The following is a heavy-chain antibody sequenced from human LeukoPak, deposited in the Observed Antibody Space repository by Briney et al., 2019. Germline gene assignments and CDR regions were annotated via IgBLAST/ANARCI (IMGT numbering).Heavy chain of an antibody. CDR1: GGSISSYY. V-gene: IGHV4-59*08. CDR2: IYYSGSP. J-gene: IGHJ4*02. CDR3: ARSGYCSGGSCYATGLFDY. D-gene: IGHD2-15*01. Sequence: SETLSLTCTVSGGSISSYYWSWIRQPPGKGLEWIGYIYYSGSPTYNPSLKSRVTISIDTSKNQFSLKLTSVTAADTAVYYYARSGYCSGGSCYATGLFDYWGQGTLVTVSS.